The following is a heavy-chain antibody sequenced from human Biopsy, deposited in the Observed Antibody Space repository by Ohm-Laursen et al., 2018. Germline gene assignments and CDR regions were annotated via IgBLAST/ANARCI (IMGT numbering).Heavy chain of an antibody. J-gene: IGHJ4*02. Sequence: GTLSLTCTVSGDSVSSGSFYWTWIRQPPGQGLEYIGYIYDRGNTANYNPSLESRVTMSVDMPKNQFSMKLSSATAADTAIYYCARGMRSSGWPYFDPWGQGTLVTVSS. CDR2: IYDRGNTA. V-gene: IGHV4-61*01. CDR3: ARGMRSSGWPYFDP. D-gene: IGHD6-19*01. CDR1: GDSVSSGSFY.